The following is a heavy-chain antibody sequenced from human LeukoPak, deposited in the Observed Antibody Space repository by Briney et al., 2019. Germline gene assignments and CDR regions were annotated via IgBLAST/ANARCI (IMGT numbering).Heavy chain of an antibody. Sequence: SQTLSLTCTVSGGSISSGGYYWSWIRQHPGKGLEWIGYIYYSGSTYYNPSLKSRVTISVDTSKNQFSLKLSSVTAADTAVCYCARRMVRGVITFDYWGQGTLVTVSS. CDR2: IYYSGST. V-gene: IGHV4-31*03. J-gene: IGHJ4*02. D-gene: IGHD3-10*01. CDR1: GGSISSGGYY. CDR3: ARRMVRGVITFDY.